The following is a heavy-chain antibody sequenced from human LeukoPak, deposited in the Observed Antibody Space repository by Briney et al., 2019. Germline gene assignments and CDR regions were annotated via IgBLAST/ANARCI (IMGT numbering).Heavy chain of an antibody. CDR2: IYTSGST. D-gene: IGHD1-1*01. CDR3: ARRWYSWHDHAFDI. CDR1: GGSISSYY. J-gene: IGHJ3*02. Sequence: SETLSLTCNVSGGSISSYYWGWIRQPPGKGLEWIGYIYTSGSTNYNPSLKSRVAISVDTSKNQFFLTLSSVTAADTAVYYCARRWYSWHDHAFDIWGQGTMVTVSS. V-gene: IGHV4-4*09.